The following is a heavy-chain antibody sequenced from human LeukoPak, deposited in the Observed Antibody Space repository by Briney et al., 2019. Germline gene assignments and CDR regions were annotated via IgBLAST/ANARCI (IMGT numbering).Heavy chain of an antibody. CDR1: GFTFSSYS. D-gene: IGHD2-15*01. Sequence: PGGSLRLSCAASGFTFSSYSMTWVRQAPGKGLEWVSYISSSSSTIYYADSVKGRFTISRDNAKNSLYLQMNSLRAEDTAVYYCAREVAAGRDYYFDYWGQGTLVTVSS. CDR3: AREVAAGRDYYFDY. V-gene: IGHV3-48*04. CDR2: ISSSSSTI. J-gene: IGHJ4*02.